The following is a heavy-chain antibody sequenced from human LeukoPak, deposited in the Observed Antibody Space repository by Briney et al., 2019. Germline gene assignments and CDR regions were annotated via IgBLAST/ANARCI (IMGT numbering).Heavy chain of an antibody. D-gene: IGHD6-13*01. V-gene: IGHV3-30*18. CDR1: GFTFSNYD. CDR3: ANDLSRSWYFDY. Sequence: PGGSLRLSCAASGFTFSNYDMHWVRQAPGKGLEWVALISYEGSNKYYADSVEGRFSISRDNSNNTLYLQMNSLRTEDTAVYYCANDLSRSWYFDYWGQGTLVTVSS. J-gene: IGHJ4*02. CDR2: ISYEGSNK.